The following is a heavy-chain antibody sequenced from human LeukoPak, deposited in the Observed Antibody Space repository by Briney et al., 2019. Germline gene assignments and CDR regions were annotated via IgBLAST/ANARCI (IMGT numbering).Heavy chain of an antibody. Sequence: GGSLRLSCAASGCTFSDYYMSWIRQAPGKGLEWLSYISSSGSTIYYADSVKGRFTISRDNAKNSLYLQMNSLRAEDTAVYYCARDGIVVVTATFDYWGQGTLVTVST. D-gene: IGHD2-21*02. CDR3: ARDGIVVVTATFDY. J-gene: IGHJ4*02. CDR1: GCTFSDYY. V-gene: IGHV3-11*01. CDR2: ISSSGSTI.